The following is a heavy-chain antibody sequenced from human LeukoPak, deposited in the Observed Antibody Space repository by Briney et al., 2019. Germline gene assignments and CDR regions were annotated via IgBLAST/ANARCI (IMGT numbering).Heavy chain of an antibody. CDR3: ARGDIVVVPAAMENWFDP. CDR2: IIPIFGTA. D-gene: IGHD2-2*01. J-gene: IGHJ5*02. Sequence: SVKVPCKASGGTFSSYAISWVRQAPGQGLEWMGGIIPIFGTANYAQKFQGRVTITADESTSTAYMELSSLRSEDTAVYYCARGDIVVVPAAMENWFDPWGQGTLVTVSS. V-gene: IGHV1-69*01. CDR1: GGTFSSYA.